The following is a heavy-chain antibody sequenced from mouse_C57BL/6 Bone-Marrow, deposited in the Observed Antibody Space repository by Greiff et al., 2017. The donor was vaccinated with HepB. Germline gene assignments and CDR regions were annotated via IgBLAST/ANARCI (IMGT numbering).Heavy chain of an antibody. Sequence: VQLQQSGPVLVKPGASVKMSCKASGYTFTDYYMNWVKQSHGKSLEWIGVINPYNGGTSYNQKFKGKATFTVDKSSSTAYMELNSLTSEYSAVYYCASYSDYFDYWGQGTTLTVSS. CDR3: ASYSDYFDY. CDR1: GYTFTDYY. V-gene: IGHV1-19*01. D-gene: IGHD1-1*01. CDR2: INPYNGGT. J-gene: IGHJ2*01.